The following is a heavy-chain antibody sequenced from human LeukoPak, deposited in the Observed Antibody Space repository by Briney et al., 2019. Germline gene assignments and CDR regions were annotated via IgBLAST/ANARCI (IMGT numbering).Heavy chain of an antibody. CDR3: ARSGAGYETFDY. D-gene: IGHD5-12*01. V-gene: IGHV4-34*01. J-gene: IGHJ4*02. Sequence: SETLSLTCAVYGGSFSGYYWSWIRQPPGKGLEWIGEINHSGSTNYNPSLKSRVTISVDTSKNQFSLKLSSVTAADTAVYYCARSGAGYETFDYWGQGTLVTVSS. CDR1: GGSFSGYY. CDR2: INHSGST.